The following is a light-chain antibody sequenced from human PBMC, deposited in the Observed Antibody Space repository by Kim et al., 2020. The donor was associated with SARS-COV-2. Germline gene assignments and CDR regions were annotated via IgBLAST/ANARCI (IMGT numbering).Light chain of an antibody. V-gene: IGKV3-20*01. CDR2: GAV. Sequence: SPGEKAHPSWRARPGGRPDYLARYQHEPGPAPRLLNYGAVTRATGIPSRFSGSGSGTDFTLTISSPDPEDFAVYYCQHYGSSPPYSCGQGTKLEI. CDR1: PGGRPDY. CDR3: QHYGSSPPYS. J-gene: IGKJ2*03.